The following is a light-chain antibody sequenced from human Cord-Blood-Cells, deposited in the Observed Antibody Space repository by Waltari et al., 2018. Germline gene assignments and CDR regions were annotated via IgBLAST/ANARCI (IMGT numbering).Light chain of an antibody. CDR2: LGS. J-gene: IGKJ1*01. CDR1: QSLLHSNGYNY. CDR3: MQALQTPRT. V-gene: IGKV2-28*01. Sequence: EIVMTQSPLSLPVTPGEPASISCSSSQSLLHSNGYNYLDWYLQKPGQSPQLLIYLGSNRASGVPDRFSGSGSGTDFTLKISRVEAEDVGVYYCMQALQTPRTFGQGTKVEIK.